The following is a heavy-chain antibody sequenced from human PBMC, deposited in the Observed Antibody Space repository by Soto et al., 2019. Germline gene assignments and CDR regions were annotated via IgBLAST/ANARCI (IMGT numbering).Heavy chain of an antibody. J-gene: IGHJ4*02. CDR1: GVSISSGGYY. D-gene: IGHD3-22*01. Sequence: SETLSLTCTVSGVSISSGGYYWRWIRQHPGKGLEWIGYIYYSGSTYYNPSLKSRVTISVDTSKNQFSMKLSSVTVADTAVYYCARFSVEYDSSGYPDYWGQGTLVTVSS. V-gene: IGHV4-31*03. CDR3: ARFSVEYDSSGYPDY. CDR2: IYYSGST.